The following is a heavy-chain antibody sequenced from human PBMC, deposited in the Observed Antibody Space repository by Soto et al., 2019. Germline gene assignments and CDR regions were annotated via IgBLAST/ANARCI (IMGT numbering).Heavy chain of an antibody. D-gene: IGHD2-21*02. CDR2: IYYSGST. Sequence: SETLSLTCTVSGGSISSYYWSWIRQPPGKGLEWIGYIYYSGSTNYNPPLKSRVTISVDTSKNQFSLKLSSVTAADTAVYYCARDQYCGGDCYNYGMDVWGQRTTVTVSS. CDR1: GGSISSYY. V-gene: IGHV4-59*01. J-gene: IGHJ6*02. CDR3: ARDQYCGGDCYNYGMDV.